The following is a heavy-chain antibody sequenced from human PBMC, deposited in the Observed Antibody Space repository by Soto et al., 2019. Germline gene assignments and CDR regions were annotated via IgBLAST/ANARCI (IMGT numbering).Heavy chain of an antibody. CDR1: GYTFTSYY. CDR2: INPSGGSI. V-gene: IGHV1-46*01. D-gene: IGHD6-13*01. CDR3: ARENEGIAAPGGLQH. J-gene: IGHJ1*01. Sequence: QVQLVQSGAEVKKPRASVKVSCKASGYTFTSYYMNWVRQAPGQGLEWIGIINPSGGSISDAQKFEGRVTMTRDSSTSTVYMELSSLRSEDTAVYYCARENEGIAAPGGLQHWGQGTLVTVSS.